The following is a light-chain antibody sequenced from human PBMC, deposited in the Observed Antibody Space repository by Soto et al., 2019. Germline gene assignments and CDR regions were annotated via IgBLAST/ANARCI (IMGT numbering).Light chain of an antibody. CDR3: QQSYTTPIT. J-gene: IGKJ5*01. CDR2: GAS. CDR1: QGIFSY. Sequence: DIHLAQSPSFLSASVGDSDTITCRASQGIFSYLAWYQQKPGKAPELLIYGASTLQSGVPSRFSGSGSGTDFTLTIRSLQPEDFATYYCQQSYTTPITFGQGTRLENK. V-gene: IGKV1-39*01.